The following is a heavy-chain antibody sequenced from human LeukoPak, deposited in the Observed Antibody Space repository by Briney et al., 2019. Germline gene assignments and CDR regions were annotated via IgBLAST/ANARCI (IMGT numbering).Heavy chain of an antibody. Sequence: GGSLRLSCAASGFTFNNYAMHWVRHTAGRGLEWVSAVGIAGDTFYAGSLKGRFSISRDNAESSLFLQMNSLRAGDTAVYYCAREGRMGTADAFDVWGQGTMVTVSS. D-gene: IGHD1-14*01. CDR2: VGIAGDT. CDR3: AREGRMGTADAFDV. CDR1: GFTFNNYA. J-gene: IGHJ3*01. V-gene: IGHV3-13*01.